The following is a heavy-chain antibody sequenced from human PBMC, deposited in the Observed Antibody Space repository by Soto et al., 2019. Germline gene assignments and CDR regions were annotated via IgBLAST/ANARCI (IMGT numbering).Heavy chain of an antibody. D-gene: IGHD1-26*01. Sequence: INYGVDWIRQAPGKGLEXVSYTXXGXSXXXYXXXXKGRFTIARDNGKNSAYLQMSSLRAEDTATSYCARERGGLSGADVWGQG. J-gene: IGHJ6*02. CDR2: TXXGXSXX. CDR1: INYG. CDR3: ARERGGLSGADV. V-gene: IGHV3-48*03.